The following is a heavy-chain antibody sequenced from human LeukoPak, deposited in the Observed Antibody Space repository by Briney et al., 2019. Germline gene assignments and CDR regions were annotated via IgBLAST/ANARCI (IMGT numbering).Heavy chain of an antibody. CDR2: IYSGGST. Sequence: PGGSLRLSCAASGFTFSSYSMNWVRQAPGKGLEWFSVIYSGGSTYYADSVKGRFTISRDNSKNTLYLQMNSLRAEDTAVYYCARVVAVAGPYYYYYYMDVWGKGTTVTISS. CDR1: GFTFSSYS. D-gene: IGHD6-19*01. V-gene: IGHV3-53*01. J-gene: IGHJ6*03. CDR3: ARVVAVAGPYYYYYYMDV.